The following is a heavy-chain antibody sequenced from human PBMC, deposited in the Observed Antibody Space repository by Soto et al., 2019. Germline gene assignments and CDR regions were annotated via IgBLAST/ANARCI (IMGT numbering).Heavy chain of an antibody. V-gene: IGHV1-18*01. CDR1: GYTFTSYG. D-gene: IGHD3-22*01. J-gene: IGHJ3*02. Sequence: ASVKVSCKASGYTFTSYGISWVRQAPGQGLEWMGWISAYNGNTNYAQKLQGRVTMTTDTSTSTAYMELRSLRSDDTAVYYCARVRNYYDSSGYYYEGAFDIWGQGTMVTVSS. CDR2: ISAYNGNT. CDR3: ARVRNYYDSSGYYYEGAFDI.